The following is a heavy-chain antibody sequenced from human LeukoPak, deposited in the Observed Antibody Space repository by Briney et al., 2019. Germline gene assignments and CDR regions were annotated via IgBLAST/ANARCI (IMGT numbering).Heavy chain of an antibody. D-gene: IGHD3-10*01. V-gene: IGHV3-30-3*01. Sequence: GGTLRLSCAASEFTFRSYAMHWVRQAPGKGLERVAVISYDGSNKYYAESVKGRFTISRDNSKNTLYLQMNSLRAEDTAVYYCARSETPMADPFDYWGQGTLVTVSS. J-gene: IGHJ4*02. CDR3: ARSETPMADPFDY. CDR2: ISYDGSNK. CDR1: EFTFRSYA.